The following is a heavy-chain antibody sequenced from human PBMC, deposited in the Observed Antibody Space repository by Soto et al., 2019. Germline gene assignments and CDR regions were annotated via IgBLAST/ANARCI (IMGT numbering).Heavy chain of an antibody. CDR2: ISGSGGST. D-gene: IGHD3-22*01. CDR1: GFTFSSYA. J-gene: IGHJ4*02. CDR3: AKAPTSGGFYHDY. Sequence: GGSLRLSCAAPGFTFSSYAMSWVRQAPGKGLEWVSAISGSGGSTYYADSAKGRFTISRDNSKNTLYLQMNSLRAEDTAVYYCAKAPTSGGFYHDYWGQGTLVTVSS. V-gene: IGHV3-23*01.